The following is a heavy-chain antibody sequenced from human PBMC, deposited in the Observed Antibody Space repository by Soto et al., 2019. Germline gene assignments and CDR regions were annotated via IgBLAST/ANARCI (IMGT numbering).Heavy chain of an antibody. D-gene: IGHD2-2*02. CDR3: TTGYTIPWHDHH. CDR1: GFTFSSAW. Sequence: PGGSLRLSCAASGFTFSSAWMNWVRQAPGEGLEWVGRIKSKRDGETTDYAAFVKGRFTISRDDSKNTLYVQMNSLKTDDTAVSYCTTGYTIPWHDHHWGQGALVTVSS. V-gene: IGHV3-15*01. J-gene: IGHJ5*02. CDR2: IKSKRDGETT.